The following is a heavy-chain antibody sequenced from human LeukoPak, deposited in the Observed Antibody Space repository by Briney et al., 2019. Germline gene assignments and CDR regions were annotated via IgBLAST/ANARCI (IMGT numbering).Heavy chain of an antibody. J-gene: IGHJ4*02. CDR1: GYTFTGYY. CDR3: ARALYGDYELYFDY. Sequence: ASVKVSCKASGYTFTGYYMHWVRQAPGQGLEWMGGIIPIFGTANYAQKFQGRVTITADESTSTAYMELSSLRSEDTAVYYCARALYGDYELYFDYWGQGTLVTVSS. CDR2: IIPIFGTA. V-gene: IGHV1-69*13. D-gene: IGHD4-17*01.